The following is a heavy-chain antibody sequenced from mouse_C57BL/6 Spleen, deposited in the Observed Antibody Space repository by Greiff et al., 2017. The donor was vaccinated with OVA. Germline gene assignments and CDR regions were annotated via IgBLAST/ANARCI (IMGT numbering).Heavy chain of an antibody. Sequence: VQLQQSGPELVKPGASVKISCKASGYAFSSSWMNWVKQRPGKGLEWIGRIYPGDGDTNYNGKFKGKATLTADKSSSTAYMQLSSLTSEDSAVYFCARYSDGRHSYFDVWGTGTTVTVSS. CDR2: IYPGDGDT. CDR3: ARYSDGRHSYFDV. J-gene: IGHJ1*03. D-gene: IGHD2-3*01. CDR1: GYAFSSSW. V-gene: IGHV1-82*01.